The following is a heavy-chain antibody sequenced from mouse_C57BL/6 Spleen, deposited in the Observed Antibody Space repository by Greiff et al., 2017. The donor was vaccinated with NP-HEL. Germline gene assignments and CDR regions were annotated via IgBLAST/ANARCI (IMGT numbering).Heavy chain of an antibody. CDR2: IYPSSGNT. D-gene: IGHD2-1*01. V-gene: IGHV1-81*01. CDR1: GYTFTSYG. J-gene: IGHJ4*01. Sequence: QVQLKQSGAELARPGASVKLSCKASGYTFTSYGISWVKQRPGQGLEWIGEIYPSSGNTYYNEKFKGQATLTADKSSSTAYMELRSLTSDDSAVYFWARDGNYGGNYYAMDYWGQGTSVTVSS. CDR3: ARDGNYGGNYYAMDY.